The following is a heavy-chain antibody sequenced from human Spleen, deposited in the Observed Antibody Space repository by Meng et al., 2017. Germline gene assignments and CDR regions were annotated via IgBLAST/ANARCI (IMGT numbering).Heavy chain of an antibody. CDR2: IGHSGFT. Sequence: QPQLQESGPGLVKPSEALSLTCSVSGGSISTSGYYWGWIRQPPGKGLEWIGSIGHSGFTYYTPSLKSRVTVSIDTSRNQFSLWLTSVTAAYTAVYYCVRSSGWVKTGFDPWGQGTLVTVSS. V-gene: IGHV4-39*01. J-gene: IGHJ5*02. D-gene: IGHD6-19*01. CDR3: VRSSGWVKTGFDP. CDR1: GGSISTSGYY.